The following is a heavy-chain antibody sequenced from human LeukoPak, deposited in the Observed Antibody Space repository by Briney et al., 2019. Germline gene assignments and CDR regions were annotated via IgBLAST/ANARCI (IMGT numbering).Heavy chain of an antibody. CDR3: ARDRCSSTSCYNTPNWFDP. CDR1: GFKFDDYG. J-gene: IGHJ5*02. D-gene: IGHD2-2*02. V-gene: IGHV3-20*01. CDR2: INWNGGSR. Sequence: AGGSLRLSCAASGFKFDDYGTSWVRQVPGKGLEWVSGINWNGGSRGYADSVKGRFTISRDNAKNSVYLQMNSLRSEDTAFYHCARDRCSSTSCYNTPNWFDPWGQGTLVTVSS.